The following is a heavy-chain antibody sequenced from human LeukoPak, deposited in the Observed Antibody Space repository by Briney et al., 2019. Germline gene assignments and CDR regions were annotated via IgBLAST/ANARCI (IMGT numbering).Heavy chain of an antibody. D-gene: IGHD1-1*01. Sequence: SETLSLTCTVSGGSINSYYWSWIRQPPGKGLEWIGYIYYSGSTNYNPSLKSRVTISVDTSKNHFSLRLSSVTAADTAVYYCARGQIALNDWGQGTLVTVSS. CDR2: IYYSGST. V-gene: IGHV4-59*01. CDR3: ARGQIALND. CDR1: GGSINSYY. J-gene: IGHJ4*02.